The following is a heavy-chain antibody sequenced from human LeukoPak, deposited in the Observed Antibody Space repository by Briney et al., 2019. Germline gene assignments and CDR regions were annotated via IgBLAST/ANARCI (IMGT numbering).Heavy chain of an antibody. CDR1: GYTFTSHW. J-gene: IGHJ4*02. V-gene: IGHV5-51*01. Sequence: GGSLKISCKGSGYTFTSHWIAWVRQMPGKGLECMGIIAPGDSDTRYSPSFQGQVIISADKSISTAFLQWSSLKASDTAMYYCARLVVAATRYFDYWGQGTLVTVSS. CDR3: ARLVVAATRYFDY. D-gene: IGHD2-15*01. CDR2: IAPGDSDT.